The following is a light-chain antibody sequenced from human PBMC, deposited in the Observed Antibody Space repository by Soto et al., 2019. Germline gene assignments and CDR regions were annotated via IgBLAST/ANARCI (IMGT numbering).Light chain of an antibody. V-gene: IGLV2-8*01. CDR2: EVS. CDR1: SSDVGAYNY. J-gene: IGLJ3*02. Sequence: QSVLTQPPSASGSPGQSVTISCTGTSSDVGAYNYVSWYQQYPGKAPKLMIYEVSKRPSGVPDRFSGSKSGKTASLTVSGLQPEDVADYYCTSYAGSNIWVFGGGTKVTVL. CDR3: TSYAGSNIWV.